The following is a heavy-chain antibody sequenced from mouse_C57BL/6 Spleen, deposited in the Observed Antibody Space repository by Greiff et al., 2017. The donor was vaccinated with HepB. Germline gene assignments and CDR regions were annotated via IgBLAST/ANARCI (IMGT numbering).Heavy chain of an antibody. CDR1: GYAFSSSW. V-gene: IGHV1-82*01. D-gene: IGHD4-1*02. J-gene: IGHJ3*01. CDR3: ARGPNFVFAY. CDR2: IYPGDGDT. Sequence: QVQLKQSGPELVKPGASVKISCKASGYAFSSSWMNWVKQRPGKGLEWIGRIYPGDGDTNYNGKFKGKATLTADKSSSTAYMQLSSLTSEDSAVYFCARGPNFVFAYWGQGTLVTVSA.